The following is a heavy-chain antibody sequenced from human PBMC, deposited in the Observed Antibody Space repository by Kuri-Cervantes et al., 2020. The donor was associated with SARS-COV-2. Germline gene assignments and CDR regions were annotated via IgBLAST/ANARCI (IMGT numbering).Heavy chain of an antibody. J-gene: IGHJ2*01. CDR2: IIPIFGTA. D-gene: IGHD3-22*01. CDR3: VLIKGPYYYDSSGYYGDWYFDL. Sequence: SVKVSCKASGGTFSSYAISWVRQAPGQGLEWMGRIIPIFGTANYAQKFQGSVTITADESTSTAYMELSSLRSEDTAVYYCVLIKGPYYYDSSGYYGDWYFDLWGRGTLVTVSS. CDR1: GGTFSSYA. V-gene: IGHV1-69*13.